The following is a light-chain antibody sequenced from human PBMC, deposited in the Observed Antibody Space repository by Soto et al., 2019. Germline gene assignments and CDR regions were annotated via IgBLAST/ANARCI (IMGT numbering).Light chain of an antibody. J-gene: IGKJ2*01. CDR3: QQYNNWPPHT. Sequence: EIVMTQSPATLSVSPGEKATLSCRASQSVSSNLAWYQQKPGQAPRLLIYGPSTRATGIPARFSGSGSGTEFTLTISSLQSEDFEVYYCQQYNNWPPHTFGQGTKLEIK. CDR1: QSVSSN. V-gene: IGKV3-15*01. CDR2: GPS.